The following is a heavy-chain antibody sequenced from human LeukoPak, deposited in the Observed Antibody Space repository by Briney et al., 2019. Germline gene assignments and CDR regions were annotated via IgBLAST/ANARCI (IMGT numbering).Heavy chain of an antibody. D-gene: IGHD3-10*01. V-gene: IGHV1-18*01. CDR1: GYTFTSYG. J-gene: IGHJ4*02. CDR2: TSAYNGNT. CDR3: ARDHFAMVRGVIITPLGY. Sequence: ASVKVSCKASGYTFTSYGISWVRQAPGQGLEWMGWTSAYNGNTNYAQKLQGRVTMTTDTSTSTAYMELRSLRSDDTAVYYCARDHFAMVRGVIITPLGYWGQGTLVTVSS.